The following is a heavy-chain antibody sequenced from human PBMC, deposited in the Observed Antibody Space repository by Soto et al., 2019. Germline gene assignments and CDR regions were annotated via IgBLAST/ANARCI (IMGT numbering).Heavy chain of an antibody. CDR3: ARIKVDKCMIYWSDP. CDR1: GDSVSSGDYY. Sequence: TSETLSLTCSVSGDSVSSGDYYWSWIRQPPGKGLEWIGHVYFSGSTNYIPSLKSRLTMSVDTAKNQFSLKLNSVTAADTAVYYCARIKVDKCMIYWSDPWGQGTQVTVSS. V-gene: IGHV4-61*08. J-gene: IGHJ5*02. CDR2: VYFSGST. D-gene: IGHD3-16*01.